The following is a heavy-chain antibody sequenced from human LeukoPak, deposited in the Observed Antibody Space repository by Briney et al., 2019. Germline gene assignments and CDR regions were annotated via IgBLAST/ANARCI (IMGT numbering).Heavy chain of an antibody. CDR1: GYTFTSSG. J-gene: IGHJ4*02. CDR3: ARGKESIYSEILG. CDR2: ISAYNGNR. Sequence: GASVKVSCKASGYTFTSSGISWVRQAPGQGLEWMGWISAYNGNRNYAQKFQGRVTMTTDTSTSIAYMELRSLRSDDSAVYYCARGKESIYSEILGWGQGTLVTVSS. D-gene: IGHD2-21*01. V-gene: IGHV1-18*01.